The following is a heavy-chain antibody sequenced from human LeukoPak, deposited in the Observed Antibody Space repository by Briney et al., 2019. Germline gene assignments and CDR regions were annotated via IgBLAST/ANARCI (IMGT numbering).Heavy chain of an antibody. CDR1: GFTFSSYS. Sequence: GGSLRLSCAASGFTFSSYSMNWVRQAPGKGLEWVSSISSSSSYIYYADSVKGRFPISRDNAKNSLYLQMNSLRAEDTAVYYCARDAHYDFWSSYYYGMDVWGQGTTVTVSS. CDR3: ARDAHYDFWSSYYYGMDV. CDR2: ISSSSSYI. D-gene: IGHD3-3*01. V-gene: IGHV3-21*01. J-gene: IGHJ6*02.